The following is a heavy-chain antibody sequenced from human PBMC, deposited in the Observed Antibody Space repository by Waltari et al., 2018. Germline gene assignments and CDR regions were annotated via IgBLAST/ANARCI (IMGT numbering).Heavy chain of an antibody. V-gene: IGHV4-61*09. D-gene: IGHD2-8*02. CDR3: ARVGVLLYYFDY. Sequence: QVQLQESGPGLVKPSQTLSLTCTVSGGSISSGSYYWSWIRQPAGKGLEWIGYITTSGSTNYNPSLKSRVTISVDTSKNQFSLKLSSVTAADTAVYYCARVGVLLYYFDYWGQGTLVTVSS. J-gene: IGHJ4*02. CDR2: ITTSGST. CDR1: GGSISSGSYY.